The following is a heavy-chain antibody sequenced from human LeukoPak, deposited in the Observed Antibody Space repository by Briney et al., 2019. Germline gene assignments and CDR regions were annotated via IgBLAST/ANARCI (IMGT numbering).Heavy chain of an antibody. Sequence: SETLSLTCTVSGGSISSYYWSWIRQPPGKGLEWIGYIHYSGSTNYNPSLKSRVTISVDTSKNQFSLKLSSVTAADTAVYYCARARVVVVAATPSRAFDIWGQGTMVTVSS. CDR2: IHYSGST. D-gene: IGHD2-15*01. J-gene: IGHJ3*02. V-gene: IGHV4-59*01. CDR1: GGSISSYY. CDR3: ARARVVVVAATPSRAFDI.